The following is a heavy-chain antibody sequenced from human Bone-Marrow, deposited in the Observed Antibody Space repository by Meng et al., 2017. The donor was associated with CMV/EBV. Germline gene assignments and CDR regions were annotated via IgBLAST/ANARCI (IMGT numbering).Heavy chain of an antibody. CDR3: ARGNYDFWSQFDY. J-gene: IGHJ4*02. D-gene: IGHD3-3*01. CDR1: GYTFTSYA. CDR2: IIPIFGTA. V-gene: IGHV1-69*05. Sequence: KVSCKASGYTFTSYAISWVRQAPGQGLEWMGGIIPIFGTANYAQKFQGRVTITTDESTSTAYMELSSLRSEDTAVYYCARGNYDFWSQFDYWGQGTLVTVSS.